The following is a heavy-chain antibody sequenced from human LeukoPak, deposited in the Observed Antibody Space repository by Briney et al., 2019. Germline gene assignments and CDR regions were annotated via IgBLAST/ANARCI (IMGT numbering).Heavy chain of an antibody. J-gene: IGHJ4*02. CDR2: IDQDGSEK. Sequence: PGGSLRLSCTTSGFTFGNYWMTWVRQAPGKGLEWVANIDQDGSEKYYVDSVKGRFTISRDNAKSSLYLQMNSLRAEDTAVYYCARDRRDGYNFNYWGQGTLVTVSS. CDR3: ARDRRDGYNFNY. D-gene: IGHD5-24*01. V-gene: IGHV3-7*01. CDR1: GFTFGNYW.